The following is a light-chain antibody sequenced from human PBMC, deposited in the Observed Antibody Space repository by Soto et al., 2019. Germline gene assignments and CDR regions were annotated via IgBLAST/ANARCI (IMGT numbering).Light chain of an antibody. Sequence: DIQMTQSPSTLSASVGDRVTITCRASQTISSWLAWYQQKPGKAPKLLIYKASTLKSGVPSRFSGSGSGTEFTLTISSLQPDDFATYYCQQSYSTPRTFGQGSMVDVK. J-gene: IGKJ1*01. CDR3: QQSYSTPRT. V-gene: IGKV1-5*03. CDR1: QTISSW. CDR2: KAS.